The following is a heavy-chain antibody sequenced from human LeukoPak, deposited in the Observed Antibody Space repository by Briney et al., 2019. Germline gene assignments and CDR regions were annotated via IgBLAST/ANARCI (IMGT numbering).Heavy chain of an antibody. V-gene: IGHV4-38-2*02. J-gene: IGHJ3*02. Sequence: PSETLSLTCTVSGYSISSGYYWGWIRQPPGKGLEWIGSIYHSGSTYYNPSLKSRVTISVDTSKNQFSLKLSSVTAADTAVYYCARVSTPRIVVVITRRFGAFDIWGQGTMVTVSS. CDR2: IYHSGST. CDR1: GYSISSGYY. D-gene: IGHD3-22*01. CDR3: ARVSTPRIVVVITRRFGAFDI.